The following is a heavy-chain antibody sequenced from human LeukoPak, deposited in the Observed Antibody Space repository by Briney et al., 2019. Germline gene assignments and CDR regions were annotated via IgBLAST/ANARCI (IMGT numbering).Heavy chain of an antibody. D-gene: IGHD2-21*02. J-gene: IGHJ3*02. Sequence: ASVKVSCKASGYTFTTFGISWVRQAPGHRLEWMGWISAYNGNTNYAQKLQGRVTMTTDTSTSTAYMELGSLRSDDTAVYYCARSRVVVTADAFDIWGQGTMVTVSS. CDR1: GYTFTTFG. CDR2: ISAYNGNT. V-gene: IGHV1-18*01. CDR3: ARSRVVVTADAFDI.